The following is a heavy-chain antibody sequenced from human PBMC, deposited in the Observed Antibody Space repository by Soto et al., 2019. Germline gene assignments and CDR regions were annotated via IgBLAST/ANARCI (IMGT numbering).Heavy chain of an antibody. J-gene: IGHJ4*02. D-gene: IGHD6-19*01. Sequence: SQTLSLTCAVYGESFSGYIWSWILQNPGKGLQWIGQINHSGSASYNPSLKSRVTISVHTSNSQFSLELSSVTAADTAVYYCARGLITGSHYSGGWYYFDSWGQGTQVTVSS. CDR3: ARGLITGSHYSGGWYYFDS. CDR2: INHSGSA. CDR1: GESFSGYI. V-gene: IGHV4-34*01.